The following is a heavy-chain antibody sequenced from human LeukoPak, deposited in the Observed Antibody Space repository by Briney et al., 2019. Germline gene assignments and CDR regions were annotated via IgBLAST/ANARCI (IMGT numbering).Heavy chain of an antibody. CDR3: ARRRYYYDSTGYFYKNKTAFDI. Sequence: PSETLSLTCTVSGGSISSYYWSWIRQPPGKGLAWIGYIYYSGSTKYNPSLKSRVTISVDTSKNQFSLKLRSVTAADTAVYYCARRRYYYDSTGYFYKNKTAFDIWGQGTMVTVSS. V-gene: IGHV4-59*08. J-gene: IGHJ3*02. CDR1: GGSISSYY. CDR2: IYYSGST. D-gene: IGHD3-22*01.